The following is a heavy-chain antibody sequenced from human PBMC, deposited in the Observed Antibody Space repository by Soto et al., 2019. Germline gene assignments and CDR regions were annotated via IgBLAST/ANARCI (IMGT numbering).Heavy chain of an antibody. CDR1: GFTFSSSW. CDR3: AREYSSSRYFDY. D-gene: IGHD6-13*01. J-gene: IGHJ4*02. CDR2: INSDGSST. V-gene: IGHV3-74*01. Sequence: GGSLRLSCAASGFTFSSSWIYWVRQAPGKGLVWVSRINSDGSSTSYTESVKGRFTISRDNAKNTLYLQMNSLIAEDKAVYYCAREYSSSRYFDYWGQGTLVTVSS.